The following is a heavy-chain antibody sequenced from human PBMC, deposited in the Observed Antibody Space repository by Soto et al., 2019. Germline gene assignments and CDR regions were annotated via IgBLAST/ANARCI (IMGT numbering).Heavy chain of an antibody. Sequence: GGSLRLSCAASGFTFSSYAMHWVRQAPGKGLEWVAVISYDGSNKYYADSVKGRFTISRDNSKNTLYLQMNSLRAEDTAVYYCASSYYDSSGYYYPAFDYWGQGT. CDR2: ISYDGSNK. V-gene: IGHV3-30-3*01. J-gene: IGHJ4*02. CDR1: GFTFSSYA. D-gene: IGHD3-22*01. CDR3: ASSYYDSSGYYYPAFDY.